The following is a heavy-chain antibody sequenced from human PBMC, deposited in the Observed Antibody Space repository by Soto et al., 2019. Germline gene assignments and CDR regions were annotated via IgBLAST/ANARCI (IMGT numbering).Heavy chain of an antibody. Sequence: PSQTLPLTCAISGDSDSSNSAAWNWIRKYTSRGLEWLGRTYYRSKWYNDYAVSVKSRITINPDTSKNQFSLQLNSVTPEDTAVYYCARDIGSSWFSYFAYWGQGTLVTVSS. D-gene: IGHD6-13*01. CDR2: TYYRSKWYN. CDR1: GDSDSSNSAA. V-gene: IGHV6-1*01. CDR3: ARDIGSSWFSYFAY. J-gene: IGHJ4*02.